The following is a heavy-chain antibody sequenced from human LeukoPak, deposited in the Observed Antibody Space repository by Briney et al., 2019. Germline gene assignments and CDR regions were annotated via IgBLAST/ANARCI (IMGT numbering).Heavy chain of an antibody. CDR2: ISAYNGDT. Sequence: ASVKVSCKASGYTFTSYGVSWVRQAPGQGLEWMGWISAYNGDTKYAQKLQGRVTMTTDTSTSTTYMEVRSLRSDDTAVYYCAREVGRGFDYWGQGTLVTVSS. J-gene: IGHJ4*02. V-gene: IGHV1-18*01. CDR3: AREVGRGFDY. D-gene: IGHD1-26*01. CDR1: GYTFTSYG.